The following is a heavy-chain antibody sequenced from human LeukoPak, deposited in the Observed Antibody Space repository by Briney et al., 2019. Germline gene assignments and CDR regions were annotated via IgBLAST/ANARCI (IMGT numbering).Heavy chain of an antibody. Sequence: PGGSLRLSCAASGFTFSSYGMHWVRQAPGKGLEWVAVISYDGSNKYYADSVKGRFTISRDNSKNTLYLQMNSLRAEDTAVYYCAREWGSIVPACCRWFDPWGQGTLVTVSS. CDR2: ISYDGSNK. CDR3: AREWGSIVPACCRWFDP. CDR1: GFTFSSYG. D-gene: IGHD2-2*01. J-gene: IGHJ5*02. V-gene: IGHV3-30*03.